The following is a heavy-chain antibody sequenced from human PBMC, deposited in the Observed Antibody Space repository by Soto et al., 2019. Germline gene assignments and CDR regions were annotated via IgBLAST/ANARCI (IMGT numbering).Heavy chain of an antibody. CDR3: ARSVAFDI. CDR2: IFYSGST. V-gene: IGHV4-59*01. Sequence: QVQLQESGPGLVKPSETLSLTCTVSGDSISSSYWSWIWQPPGKGLEWIGYIFYSGSTDYNPSLKRRVPISVDTSKNQFSLNLSSVTAADTAVYYCARSVAFDIWGQVTVVTVSS. CDR1: GDSISSSY. J-gene: IGHJ3*02.